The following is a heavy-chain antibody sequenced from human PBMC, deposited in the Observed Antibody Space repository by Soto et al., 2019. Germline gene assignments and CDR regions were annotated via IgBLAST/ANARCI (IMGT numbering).Heavy chain of an antibody. CDR1: GFTFSSYS. J-gene: IGHJ4*02. CDR3: ARDQPGYSYGYGLGY. V-gene: IGHV3-21*01. Sequence: EVQLVESGGGLVKPGGSLRLSCAAYGFTFSSYSMNWVRQAPGKGLEWVSSISSSSSYIYYADSVKGRFTISRDNAKNSLYLQMNSLRAEYTAVYYCARDQPGYSYGYGLGYWGQGTLVTVSS. CDR2: ISSSSSYI. D-gene: IGHD5-18*01.